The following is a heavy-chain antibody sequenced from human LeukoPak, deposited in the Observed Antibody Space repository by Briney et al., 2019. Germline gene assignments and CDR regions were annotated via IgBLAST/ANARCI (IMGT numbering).Heavy chain of an antibody. CDR1: GFTFSSYE. CDR2: ISSSGSTI. J-gene: IGHJ4*02. CDR3: ARDGTPIHYYDSSGYQYDY. D-gene: IGHD3-22*01. Sequence: RTGGSLRLSCAASGFTFSSYEMNWVRQAPGKGLEWVSYISSSGSTIYYADSVKGRFTISRDNAKNSLYLQMNSLRAEDTAVYYCARDGTPIHYYDSSGYQYDYWGQGTLVTVSS. V-gene: IGHV3-48*03.